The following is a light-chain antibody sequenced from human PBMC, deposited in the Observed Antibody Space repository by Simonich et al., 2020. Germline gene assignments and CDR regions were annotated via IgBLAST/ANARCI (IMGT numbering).Light chain of an antibody. CDR2: LNSDGSH. Sequence: QLVLTQSPSASASLGASVKLTCTLSSGHSSYAIAWHQQQPAKGPRYLMKLNSDGSHSKGDGIPDRFSGSSSGAERSLTISSLQSEDEADYYCQTWGTGIAVFGGGTKLTVL. CDR1: SGHSSYA. V-gene: IGLV4-69*01. CDR3: QTWGTGIAV. J-gene: IGLJ2*01.